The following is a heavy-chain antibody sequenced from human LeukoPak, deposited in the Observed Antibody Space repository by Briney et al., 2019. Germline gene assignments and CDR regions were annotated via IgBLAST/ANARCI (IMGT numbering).Heavy chain of an antibody. CDR2: ISYDGSNK. CDR3: ARGPLYDILTGYYKSLLGY. D-gene: IGHD3-9*01. J-gene: IGHJ4*02. Sequence: GGSLRLSCAASGFTFSTYALHWVRQAPGQGLEWVAVISYDGSNKYYADSVKGRFTISRDNSKSTLYLQMNSLRAEDTAVYYCARGPLYDILTGYYKSLLGYWGQGTLVTVSS. V-gene: IGHV3-30-3*01. CDR1: GFTFSTYA.